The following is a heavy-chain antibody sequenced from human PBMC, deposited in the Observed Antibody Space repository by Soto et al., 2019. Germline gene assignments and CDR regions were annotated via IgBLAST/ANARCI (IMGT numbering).Heavy chain of an antibody. CDR3: ARVPDR. J-gene: IGHJ5*02. Sequence: SETLSLTCAVSGGSISSGGYSWSWIRHPPGKGLEWIGYTYHSGSTYYNPSLKSRVTISVDRSKNQFSLKLSSVTAADTAVYYCARVPDRWGQGTLVTVSS. D-gene: IGHD2-2*01. CDR2: TYHSGST. V-gene: IGHV4-30-2*01. CDR1: GGSISSGGYS.